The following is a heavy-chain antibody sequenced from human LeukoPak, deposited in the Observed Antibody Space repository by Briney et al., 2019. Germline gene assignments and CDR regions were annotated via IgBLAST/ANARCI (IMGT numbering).Heavy chain of an antibody. CDR3: AIMHGYYDGSGYWVQ. Sequence: PGGSLRLSCTASGFTFGSYAMSWVRQAPGKGLGWVSFISPSGDRTSNADSVEGRFTISRDNPRNTLYLQMNSLRHEDTGVYYCAIMHGYYDGSGYWVQWGQGTLVTVSS. D-gene: IGHD3-22*01. V-gene: IGHV3-23*01. CDR1: GFTFGSYA. CDR2: ISPSGDRT. J-gene: IGHJ4*02.